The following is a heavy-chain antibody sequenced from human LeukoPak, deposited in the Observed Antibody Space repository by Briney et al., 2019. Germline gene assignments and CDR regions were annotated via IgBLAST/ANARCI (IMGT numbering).Heavy chain of an antibody. CDR2: ISSSGGST. Sequence: GGSLRLSCAASGFIFRSYAMNWVRQAPGKGLEWVSTISSSGGSTYYADSVKGRFTISRDNSKNTLYLQMNSLRAEDTAVYYCARDEGYYYDSSGYYNYWGQGTLVTVSS. V-gene: IGHV3-23*01. CDR3: ARDEGYYYDSSGYYNY. CDR1: GFIFRSYA. J-gene: IGHJ4*02. D-gene: IGHD3-22*01.